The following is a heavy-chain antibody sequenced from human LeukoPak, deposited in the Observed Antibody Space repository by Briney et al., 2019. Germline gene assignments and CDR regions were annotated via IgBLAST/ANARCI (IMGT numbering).Heavy chain of an antibody. V-gene: IGHV3-30*02. D-gene: IGHD1-26*01. J-gene: IGHJ6*02. CDR2: IRYDGSNK. CDR1: GFTFSSYG. CDR3: AGNSGSYSLYYYGMDV. Sequence: GGSLRHSCAASGFTFSSYGMHWVRQAPGKGLEWVAFIRYDGSNKYYADSVKGRFTISRDNSKNTLYLQMNSLRAEDTAVYYCAGNSGSYSLYYYGMDVWGQGTTVTVSS.